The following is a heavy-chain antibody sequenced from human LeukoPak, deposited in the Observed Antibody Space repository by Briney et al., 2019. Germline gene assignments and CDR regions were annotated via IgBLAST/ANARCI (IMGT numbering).Heavy chain of an antibody. D-gene: IGHD2-15*01. J-gene: IGHJ4*02. Sequence: PSETLSLTCAVYGGSFSGYYWSWIRQPPGKGLEWNGEINHSGSTNYNPSLKSRVTISVDTSKNQFSLKLSSVTAADTAVYYCARGLGGYWGQGTLVTVSS. V-gene: IGHV4-34*01. CDR1: GGSFSGYY. CDR2: INHSGST. CDR3: ARGLGGY.